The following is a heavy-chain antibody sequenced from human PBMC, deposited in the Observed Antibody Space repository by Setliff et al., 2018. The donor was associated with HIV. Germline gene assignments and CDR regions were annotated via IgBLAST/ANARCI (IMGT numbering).Heavy chain of an antibody. V-gene: IGHV3-53*01. D-gene: IGHD6-19*01. CDR3: AKGSGFHDY. CDR1: GFTFSSYW. J-gene: IGHJ4*02. CDR2: IYAAGAT. Sequence: HPGGSLRLSCAASGFTFSSYWMHWVRQTPKMGLEWVSLIYAAGATYYADSVEGGFTISRDTSTNTLYLQMHSLRADDTAVYYCAKGSGFHDYWGQGTRVTVSS.